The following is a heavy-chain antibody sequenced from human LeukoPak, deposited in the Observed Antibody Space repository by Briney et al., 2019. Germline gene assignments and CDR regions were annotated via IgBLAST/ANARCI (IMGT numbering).Heavy chain of an antibody. Sequence: ASVKVSCKASGYTFTSYGLSWVRQAPGQGLEWMGIINPSGGSTSYAQKFQGRVTMTRDMSTSTVYMELSSLRSEDTAVYYCARVSAGIAAAYNWFDPWGQGTLVTVSS. V-gene: IGHV1-46*01. CDR3: ARVSAGIAAAYNWFDP. D-gene: IGHD6-13*01. CDR2: INPSGGST. J-gene: IGHJ5*02. CDR1: GYTFTSYG.